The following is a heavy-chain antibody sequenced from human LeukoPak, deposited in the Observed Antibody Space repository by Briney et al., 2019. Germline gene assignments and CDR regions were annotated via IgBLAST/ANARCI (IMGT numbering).Heavy chain of an antibody. CDR3: ARDRPDIVGVSRGFDY. CDR1: GGTFSSYA. CDR2: IIPIFGTA. Sequence: SVKVSCKASGGTFSSYAISWVRQAPGQGLEWMGGIIPIFGTANYAQKFQGRVTITTDESTSTAYMELSSLRSEDTAVYYCARDRPDIVGVSRGFDYWGQRTLVTASS. V-gene: IGHV1-69*05. D-gene: IGHD1-26*01. J-gene: IGHJ4*02.